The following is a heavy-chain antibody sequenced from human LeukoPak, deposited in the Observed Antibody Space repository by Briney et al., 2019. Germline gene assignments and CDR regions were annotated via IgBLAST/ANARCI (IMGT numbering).Heavy chain of an antibody. V-gene: IGHV3-74*03. CDR2: INGDASNT. J-gene: IGHJ5*02. CDR3: AKDHYTAGFDP. D-gene: IGHD4-11*01. Sequence: GGSLRLSCAASGLTFNSYWMHWVRQVAGKGLVWVARINGDASNTTYADSVKGRFTISRDNAKNTLYLQMNSLRAEDTAVYYCAKDHYTAGFDPWGQGTLVTVSS. CDR1: GLTFNSYW.